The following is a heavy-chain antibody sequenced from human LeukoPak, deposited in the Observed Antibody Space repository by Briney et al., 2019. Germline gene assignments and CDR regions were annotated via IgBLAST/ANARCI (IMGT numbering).Heavy chain of an antibody. Sequence: SETLSLTCTVSGGSISSGGYYWSWIRQPPGKGLEWIGEINHSGSTNYNPSLKSRVTISVDTSKNQFSPKLSSVTAADTAVYYCARRGIAARGYYFDYWGQGTLVTVSS. J-gene: IGHJ4*02. V-gene: IGHV4-39*07. CDR1: GGSISSGGYY. CDR3: ARRGIAARGYYFDY. D-gene: IGHD6-6*01. CDR2: INHSGST.